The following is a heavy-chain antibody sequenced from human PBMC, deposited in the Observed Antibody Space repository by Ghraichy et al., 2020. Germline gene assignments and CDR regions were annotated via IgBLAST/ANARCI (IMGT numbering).Heavy chain of an antibody. V-gene: IGHV4-34*01. J-gene: IGHJ5*02. D-gene: IGHD3/OR15-3a*01. CDR2: INHSGST. CDR3: ARGIGIFGPLFSSSGHNWFDP. Sequence: SQTLSLTCAVYGGSFSGYYWSWIRQPPGKGLEWIGEINHSGSTNYNPSLKSRVTISVDTSKNQFSLKLSSVTAADTAVYYCARGIGIFGPLFSSSGHNWFDPWGQGTLVTVSS. CDR1: GGSFSGYY.